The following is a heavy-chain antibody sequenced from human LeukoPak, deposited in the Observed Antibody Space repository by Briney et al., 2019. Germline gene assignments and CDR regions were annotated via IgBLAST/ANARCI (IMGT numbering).Heavy chain of an antibody. V-gene: IGHV3-13*01. CDR2: IGTAGDT. D-gene: IGHD4-17*01. CDR3: ARHYMTTGDRIDD. J-gene: IGHJ4*02. Sequence: GGSLRLSCAASGFTFSRYDMHWVRQATGKGLEWVSVIGTAGDTYYPGSVKGRFTISGENAKNSLYLQMNSLRAGDTAVYFCARHYMTTGDRIDDWGQGTLVTVSS. CDR1: GFTFSRYD.